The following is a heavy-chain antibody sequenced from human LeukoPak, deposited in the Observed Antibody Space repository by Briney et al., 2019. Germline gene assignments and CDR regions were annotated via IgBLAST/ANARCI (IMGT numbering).Heavy chain of an antibody. V-gene: IGHV4-59*01. CDR1: GGSITSYY. CDR3: ARREGRGSPRGSLDF. Sequence: SETLSLTCTVSGGSITSYYWTWIRQPPGKGLEYIGFIFYSGTTNYNPSLKSRVTISLDTSKNQFSLRLTSVTAADTAVYHCARREGRGSPRGSLDFWGQGALVTVSS. J-gene: IGHJ4*02. D-gene: IGHD3-10*01. CDR2: IFYSGTT.